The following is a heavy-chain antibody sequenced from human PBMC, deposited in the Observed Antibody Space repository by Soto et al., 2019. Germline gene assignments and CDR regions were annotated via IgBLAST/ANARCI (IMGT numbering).Heavy chain of an antibody. J-gene: IGHJ4*02. V-gene: IGHV4-59*02. Sequence: SETLSLTGTVTGESVSSYYWSWIRQPPGKGLEWMGYVDYSGSTNYKASLKSGVTISVDTSKDQISLRLKSVTAADPSVYYCARAETSGIHYFDYWGQGSLVSVSS. CDR1: GESVSSYY. CDR3: ARAETSGIHYFDY. D-gene: IGHD6-13*01. CDR2: VDYSGST.